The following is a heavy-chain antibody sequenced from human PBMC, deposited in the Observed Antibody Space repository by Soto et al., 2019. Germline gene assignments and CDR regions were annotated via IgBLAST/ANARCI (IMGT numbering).Heavy chain of an antibody. J-gene: IGHJ5*02. CDR1: GFSFSSYS. Sequence: EVQLVESGGGLVKPGGSLRLSCAASGFSFSSYSMNWVRQAPGKGLVWVSSISSSASHINYADSVKGRFTTSRDNANKSLYLQINSVRADDTAVYYCARGNTVYCSGGTCYWFDPWGQGTLVTVSS. CDR3: ARGNTVYCSGGTCYWFDP. CDR2: ISSSASHI. D-gene: IGHD2-15*01. V-gene: IGHV3-21*01.